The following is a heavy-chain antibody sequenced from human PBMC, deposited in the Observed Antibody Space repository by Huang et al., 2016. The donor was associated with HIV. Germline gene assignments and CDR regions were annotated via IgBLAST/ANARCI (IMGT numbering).Heavy chain of an antibody. CDR3: ATIDLAGVGAFDV. CDR2: MYSGGRT. D-gene: IGHD6-19*01. Sequence: EVHLVESGGGLIQPGGSLRLSCAASGFTVSSNYISWVRQAPGKGLEWVAVMYSGGRTYYADSVKGRLTISRDNARNTLYLQLNNLRAEDTAVYYCATIDLAGVGAFDVWGQGTLVTVSS. J-gene: IGHJ3*01. V-gene: IGHV3-53*01. CDR1: GFTVSSNY.